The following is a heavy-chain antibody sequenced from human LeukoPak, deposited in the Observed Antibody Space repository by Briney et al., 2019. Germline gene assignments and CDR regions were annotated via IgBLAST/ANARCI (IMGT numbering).Heavy chain of an antibody. CDR3: ASLLLYCSGATCYSDY. D-gene: IGHD2-15*01. CDR2: ISSDGNNK. CDR1: GFTFSNYG. Sequence: GGSLRLSCAGSGFTFSNYGIHWVRQAPGKGLEWVAVISSDGNNKYYADSVKGRFTISRDNSKNTLYLQMNSLRPEDTAVYFCASLLLYCSGATCYSDYWGQGTLVTVSS. J-gene: IGHJ4*02. V-gene: IGHV3-30*03.